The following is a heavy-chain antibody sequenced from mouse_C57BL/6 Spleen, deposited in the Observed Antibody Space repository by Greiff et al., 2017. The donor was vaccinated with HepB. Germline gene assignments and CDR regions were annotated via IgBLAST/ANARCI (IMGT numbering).Heavy chain of an antibody. CDR2: IYPGSGSN. CDR1: GYTFTSYW. CDR3: ARSHYYGSSYWFAY. D-gene: IGHD1-1*01. J-gene: IGHJ3*01. V-gene: IGHV1-55*01. Sequence: QVQLQQPGAELVKPGASVKMSCKASGYTFTSYWITWVKQRPGQGLEWIGDIYPGSGSNNYNEKFKSKATLTVDTSSSTAYMQLSSLTSEDSAVYYCARSHYYGSSYWFAYWGQGTLVTVSA.